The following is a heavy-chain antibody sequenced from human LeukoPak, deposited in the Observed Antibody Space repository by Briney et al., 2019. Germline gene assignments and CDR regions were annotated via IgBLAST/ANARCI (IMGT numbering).Heavy chain of an antibody. CDR1: GGSISSSSYY. D-gene: IGHD1-26*01. J-gene: IGHJ4*02. CDR2: IYYSGST. Sequence: PSETLSLTCTVSGGSISSSSYYWGWIRQPPGKGLEWIGSIYYSGSTYYNPSLKSRVTISVDASKNQFSLKLSSVTAADTAVYYCAGGIVVAEEYYFDYWGQGTLVTVSS. CDR3: AGGIVVAEEYYFDY. V-gene: IGHV4-39*01.